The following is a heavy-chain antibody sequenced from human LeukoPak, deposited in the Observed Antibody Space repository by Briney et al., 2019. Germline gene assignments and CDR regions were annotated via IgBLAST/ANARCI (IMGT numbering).Heavy chain of an antibody. CDR1: GLTFSSHW. CDR3: ARGMDTVMGGYYYGMDV. V-gene: IGHV3-53*01. Sequence: GGSLRLSCAASGLTFSSHWMHWVRQAPGKGLEWVSVIYRGGSTYYADSVKGRSTISRDNSKNTLYLQMNSLRAEDTAVYYCARGMDTVMGGYYYGMDVWGQGTTVTVSS. CDR2: IYRGGST. J-gene: IGHJ6*02. D-gene: IGHD5-18*01.